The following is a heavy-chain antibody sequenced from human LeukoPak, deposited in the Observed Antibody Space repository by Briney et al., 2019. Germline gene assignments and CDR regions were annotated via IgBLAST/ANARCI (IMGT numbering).Heavy chain of an antibody. V-gene: IGHV4-34*01. D-gene: IGHD4-17*01. CDR1: GGSFSGCY. Sequence: SETLSLTCAVYGGSFSGCYWSWIRQPPGKGLEWIGEINHSGSTNYNPSLKSRVTISVDTSKNQFSLKLSSVTAADTAVYYCARVPPRYGDYGVSDAFDIWGQGTMVTVSS. CDR3: ARVPPRYGDYGVSDAFDI. CDR2: INHSGST. J-gene: IGHJ3*02.